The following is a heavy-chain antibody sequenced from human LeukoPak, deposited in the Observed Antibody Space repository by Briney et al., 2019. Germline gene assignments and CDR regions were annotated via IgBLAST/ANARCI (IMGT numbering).Heavy chain of an antibody. CDR1: GGSISSYY. CDR3: AREGWELLLTPDAFDI. D-gene: IGHD1-26*01. V-gene: IGHV4-59*12. Sequence: PSETLSLTCTVSGGSISSYYWSWIRQPPGKGLEWIGYIYYSGSTNYNPSLKSRVTISVDTSKNQFSLKLSSVTAADTAVYYCAREGWELLLTPDAFDIWGQGTMVTVSS. CDR2: IYYSGST. J-gene: IGHJ3*02.